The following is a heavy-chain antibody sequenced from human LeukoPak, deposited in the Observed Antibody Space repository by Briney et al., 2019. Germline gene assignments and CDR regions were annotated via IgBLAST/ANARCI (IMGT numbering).Heavy chain of an antibody. V-gene: IGHV3-30*18. Sequence: GGSLRLSCAASGFTFSSYGMHWVRQAPGKGLEWVAVISYDGSNKYYADSVKGRFTISRDNSKNTLYLQMNSLRAEDTAVYHCAKAPRPWVGGATGSRYYFDYWGQGTLVTVSS. CDR2: ISYDGSNK. CDR3: AKAPRPWVGGATGSRYYFDY. D-gene: IGHD1-26*01. CDR1: GFTFSSYG. J-gene: IGHJ4*02.